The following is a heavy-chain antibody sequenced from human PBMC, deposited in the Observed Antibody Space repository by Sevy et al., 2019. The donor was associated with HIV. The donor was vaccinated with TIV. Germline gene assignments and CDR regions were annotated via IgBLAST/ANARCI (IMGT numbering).Heavy chain of an antibody. V-gene: IGHV1-18*01. CDR3: ARDRVHDWGEGWFDP. Sequence: ASVKVSCKASGYTFSNYGISWVRRAPGQGLEWMGWISPFNNKTNYAQKFQGRVSLTSDTSATTAYMEVTSLRSDDTAVYYCARDRVHDWGEGWFDPWGQGTLVTVSS. CDR2: ISPFNNKT. J-gene: IGHJ5*02. D-gene: IGHD2-21*01. CDR1: GYTFSNYG.